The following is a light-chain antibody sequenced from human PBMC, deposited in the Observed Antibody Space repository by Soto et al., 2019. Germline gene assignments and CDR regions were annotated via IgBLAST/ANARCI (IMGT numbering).Light chain of an antibody. CDR3: CSYTSSSTLVV. CDR2: DVS. CDR1: SSDVGGYNY. J-gene: IGLJ2*01. V-gene: IGLV2-14*01. Sequence: QSALTQPASVSGSPGHSITISCTGTSSDVGGYNYVSWYQQHPGKAPKLMIYDVSNRPSGVSNRFSGSKSGNTASLTISGLQAEDEADYYCCSYTSSSTLVVFGGGTKLTVL.